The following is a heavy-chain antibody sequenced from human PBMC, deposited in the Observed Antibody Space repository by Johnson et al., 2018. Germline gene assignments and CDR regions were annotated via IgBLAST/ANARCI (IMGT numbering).Heavy chain of an antibody. CDR3: AKDLTYCSGTTCHIPWYFDY. D-gene: IGHD2-2*02. CDR2: MSSSLKYI. CDR1: GITFIGYS. Sequence: VQLVESGGGLVKPGGSLRLSCAASGITFIGYSMNWVRQAPGKGLEWVSSMSSSLKYIYYADSVKGRFTITRDNAKNKLYLEMNSLRAEETAVYYWAKDLTYCSGTTCHIPWYFDYWGQGTLVTVSS. V-gene: IGHV3-21*04. J-gene: IGHJ4*02.